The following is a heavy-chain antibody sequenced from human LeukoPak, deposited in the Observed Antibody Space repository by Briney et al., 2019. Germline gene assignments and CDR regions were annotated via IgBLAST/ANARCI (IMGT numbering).Heavy chain of an antibody. Sequence: PGGSLRLSCTASGFPFSSYGMHWVRQAPGKGLEWVAFIRYDGSNKYYADSVKGRFTISRDNSKNTLYLQMNSLRAEDTAVYYCAKDLGYYGSGSYYNQWLFDYWGQGTLVTVSS. CDR3: AKDLGYYGSGSYYNQWLFDY. D-gene: IGHD3-10*01. J-gene: IGHJ4*02. CDR1: GFPFSSYG. CDR2: IRYDGSNK. V-gene: IGHV3-30*02.